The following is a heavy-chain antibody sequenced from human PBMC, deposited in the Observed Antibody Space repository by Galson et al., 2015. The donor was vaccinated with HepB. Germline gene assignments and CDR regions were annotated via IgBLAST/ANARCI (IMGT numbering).Heavy chain of an antibody. CDR1: GGTFSSYT. CDR3: ARVSAAYSSYTDY. D-gene: IGHD6-6*01. CDR2: IIPILGIA. Sequence: SVKVSCKASGGTFSSYTISWVRQAPGQGLEWMGRIIPILGIANYAQKFQGRVTITADKSTSTAYMELSSLRSEDTAVYYCARVSAAYSSYTDYWGQGTLVTVSS. J-gene: IGHJ4*02. V-gene: IGHV1-69*02.